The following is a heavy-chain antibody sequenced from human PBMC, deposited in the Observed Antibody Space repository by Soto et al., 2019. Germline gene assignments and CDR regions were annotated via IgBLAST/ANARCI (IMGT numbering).Heavy chain of an antibody. Sequence: EVQLVESGGGLVQPGGSLRLSCAASGFTFSSYEMNWVRQAPGKGLEWVSYISSSGSTIYYADSVKGRFTISRDNAKNSLYLQMNSLRAEDTAVYYCARAPWGGSSGYYERSFDYWGQGTLVTVSS. CDR3: ARAPWGGSSGYYERSFDY. J-gene: IGHJ4*02. CDR1: GFTFSSYE. D-gene: IGHD3-22*01. CDR2: ISSSGSTI. V-gene: IGHV3-48*03.